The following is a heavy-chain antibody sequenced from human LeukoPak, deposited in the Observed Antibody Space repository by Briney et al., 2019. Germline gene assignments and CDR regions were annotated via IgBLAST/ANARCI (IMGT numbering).Heavy chain of an antibody. CDR2: ISGSGGST. D-gene: IGHD3-22*01. CDR3: AREGPRDGPYYYDSSGYFDY. CDR1: GFTFSSYA. V-gene: IGHV3-23*01. Sequence: PGGSLRLSCAASGFTFSSYAMSWVRQAPGRGLEWVSSISGSGGSTYYADSVKGRFTISRDNSKNTLYLQMNSLRAEDTAVYYCAREGPRDGPYYYDSSGYFDYWGQGTLVTVSS. J-gene: IGHJ4*02.